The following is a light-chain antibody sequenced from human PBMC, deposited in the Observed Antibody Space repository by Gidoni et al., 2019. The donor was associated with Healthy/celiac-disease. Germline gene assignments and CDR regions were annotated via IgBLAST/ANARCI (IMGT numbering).Light chain of an antibody. CDR1: SSHIGAGSD. CDR3: QSYDSSLSGSV. CDR2: GNG. Sequence: QSVLTQPPSVSGSPGPRVTISGTGSSSHIGAGSDVHWYQQLPGTAPTLLIYGNGKRPAGVPDRFSGSKSGTSASLAITGLQAEDEADYYCQSYDSSLSGSVFGGGTKLTVL. V-gene: IGLV1-40*01. J-gene: IGLJ2*01.